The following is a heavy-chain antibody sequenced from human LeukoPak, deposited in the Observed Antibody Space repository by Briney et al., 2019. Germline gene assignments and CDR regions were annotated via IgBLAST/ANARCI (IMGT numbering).Heavy chain of an antibody. CDR1: GFDFSAFG. D-gene: IGHD5-24*01. V-gene: IGHV3-30*18. CDR2: ISYDGSQK. J-gene: IGHJ4*02. CDR3: AKGYNLFDY. Sequence: GGSLRLSCAASGFDFSAFGMNWVRQAPGKGLEWVAVISYDGSQKYYADSVKGRFTISRDNSKNTLYLQMNSLRAEDTAVYYCAKGYNLFDYWGQGTLVTVSS.